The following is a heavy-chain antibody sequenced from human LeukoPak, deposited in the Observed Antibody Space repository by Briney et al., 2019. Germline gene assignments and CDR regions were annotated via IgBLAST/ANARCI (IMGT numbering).Heavy chain of an antibody. D-gene: IGHD2-15*01. V-gene: IGHV4-61*02. CDR1: GGSISSGSYY. J-gene: IGHJ4*02. Sequence: PSETLSLTCTVSGGSISSGSYYWSWIRQPAGKGLEWIGRIYTSGSTNYNPSLKSRVTISVDTSKNQFSLKLSSVTAADTAVYYCARGTHDGGYVWGQGTLVTVSS. CDR3: ARGTHDGGYV. CDR2: IYTSGST.